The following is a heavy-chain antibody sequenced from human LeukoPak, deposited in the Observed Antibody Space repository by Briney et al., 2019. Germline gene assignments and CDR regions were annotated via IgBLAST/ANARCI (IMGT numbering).Heavy chain of an antibody. CDR3: ARHSDILTGWDFDS. J-gene: IGHJ4*02. CDR1: GFTLSSYW. Sequence: PGGSLRLSCAASGFTLSSYWMHWVRQAPGKGLVWVSRINSDGSSTSYADSVKGRFTISRDNAKNTLYLQMNSLRAEDTAVYYCARHSDILTGWDFDSWGKGTLVTVSS. D-gene: IGHD3-9*01. V-gene: IGHV3-74*01. CDR2: INSDGSST.